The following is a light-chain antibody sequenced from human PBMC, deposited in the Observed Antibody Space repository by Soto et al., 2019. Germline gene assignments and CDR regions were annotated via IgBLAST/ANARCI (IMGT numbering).Light chain of an antibody. J-gene: IGKJ1*01. CDR1: QTLSSW. V-gene: IGKV1-5*03. Sequence: EIPLTQSPATLSGSEGDRVTLTCRASQTLSSWLAWYQQKPGQAPKLLIYKASTLKSGVPARFSGSGSGTEFTLTISSLQPDDFATYYCQHYNSYSEAFGQRAKVDI. CDR2: KAS. CDR3: QHYNSYSEA.